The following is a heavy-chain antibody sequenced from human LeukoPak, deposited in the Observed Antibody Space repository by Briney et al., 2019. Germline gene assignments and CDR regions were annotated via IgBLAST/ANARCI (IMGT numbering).Heavy chain of an antibody. CDR3: AANGYCGTDCYYYFDY. Sequence: SVKVSCKASGGTFSSYAFSWVRQAPGQGLEWMGGIIPIFGTTNYAQKFQGRVTITADESTTTAYMELSSLRSEDTAVYYCAANGYCGTDCYYYFDYWGQGTLVTASS. V-gene: IGHV1-69*13. CDR2: IIPIFGTT. J-gene: IGHJ4*02. CDR1: GGTFSSYA. D-gene: IGHD2-21*02.